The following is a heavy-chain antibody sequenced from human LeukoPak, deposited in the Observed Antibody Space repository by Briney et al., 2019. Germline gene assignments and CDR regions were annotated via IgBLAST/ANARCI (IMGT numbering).Heavy chain of an antibody. Sequence: GGSLRLSCAASGFSFSSYGMSWVRQAPGKGLEWVSAISGSGGSTYYADSVKGRFTIFRDNSKNTLYLQMNSLRAEDTAVYYCAKPSVWMTTDYWGQGTLVTVSS. CDR2: ISGSGGST. D-gene: IGHD4-11*01. CDR3: AKPSVWMTTDY. J-gene: IGHJ4*02. V-gene: IGHV3-23*01. CDR1: GFSFSSYG.